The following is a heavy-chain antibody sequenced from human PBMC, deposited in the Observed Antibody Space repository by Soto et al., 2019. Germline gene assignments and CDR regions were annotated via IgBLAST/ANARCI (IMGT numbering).Heavy chain of an antibody. CDR3: SRSAVRCRHYSGSFSFDS. CDR1: GYSISTGYY. D-gene: IGHD6-6*01. J-gene: IGHJ4*02. Sequence: SETLSLTCAVSGYSISTGYYWGWIRQPPGKGLEWIGSISHSGSTYYNPSLKSRITMSVDTSQNQFSLKLSSVTAADTAVYYCSRSAVRCRHYSGSFSFDSWGQGTLVTVCS. V-gene: IGHV4-38-2*01. CDR2: ISHSGST.